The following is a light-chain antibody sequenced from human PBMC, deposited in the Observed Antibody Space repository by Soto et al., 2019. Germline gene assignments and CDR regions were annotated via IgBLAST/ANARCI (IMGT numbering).Light chain of an antibody. CDR1: QSVSSSY. CDR3: QQYGSSLLT. CDR2: GAS. Sequence: EIVLTQSPGTLSLSPGERATLSCRASQSVSSSYLAWYQQKPGQAPRLLIYGASSRATGIPDRFSGSGSGTDFTLTISSLEPEDFAVYYCQQYGSSLLTFGGGTTVEIK. V-gene: IGKV3-20*01. J-gene: IGKJ4*01.